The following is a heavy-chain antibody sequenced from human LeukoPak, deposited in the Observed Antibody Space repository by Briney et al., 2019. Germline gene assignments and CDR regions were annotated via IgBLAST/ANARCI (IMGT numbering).Heavy chain of an antibody. CDR1: GYTFSSYD. V-gene: IGHV1-18*01. D-gene: IGHD3-10*01. CDR2: ISGYNGNT. CDR3: ARGFGSGSYYYYMDV. J-gene: IGHJ6*03. Sequence: ASVKVSCKASGYTFSSYDVSWVRQAPEQGLEWMGWISGYNGNTNYAQKLQGRVTMTTDTSTTTAYMELRSLRSDDTAVYYCARGFGSGSYYYYMDVWGKGTTVTVSS.